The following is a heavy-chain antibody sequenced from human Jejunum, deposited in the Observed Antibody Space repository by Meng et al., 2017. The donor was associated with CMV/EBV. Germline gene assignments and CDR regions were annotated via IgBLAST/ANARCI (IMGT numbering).Heavy chain of an antibody. D-gene: IGHD2-21*02. CDR1: GVTFSSYA. CDR2: IIPVLGIA. J-gene: IGHJ6*02. V-gene: IGHV1-69*04. Sequence: SGVTFSSYAISWVRQAPGQGLEWMGRIIPVLGIANYAQNFQGRVTITADKSTSTAYMELSSQRSEDTAIYYCATVTSFYDYSMDVWGQGTTVTVSS. CDR3: ATVTSFYDYSMDV.